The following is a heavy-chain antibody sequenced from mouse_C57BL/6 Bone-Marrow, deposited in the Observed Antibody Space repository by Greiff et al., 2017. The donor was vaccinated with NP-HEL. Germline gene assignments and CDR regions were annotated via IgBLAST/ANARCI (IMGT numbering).Heavy chain of an antibody. V-gene: IGHV1-78*01. CDR3: ARLGLFTTVVGWYYEV. D-gene: IGHD1-1*01. CDR1: GYTFTDHT. CDR2: IYPRDGST. J-gene: IGHJ1*03. Sequence: QVQLQQSDAELVKPGASVKISCKVSGYTFTDHTIHWMKQRPEQGLEWIGYIYPRDGSTKYNEKFTGKATLTADKSSSTAYMQLNSLTSEDSADDFCARLGLFTTVVGWYYEVWGTGTTVTVSS.